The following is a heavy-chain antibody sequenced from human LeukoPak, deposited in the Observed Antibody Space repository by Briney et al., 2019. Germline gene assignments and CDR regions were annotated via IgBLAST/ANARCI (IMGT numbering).Heavy chain of an antibody. CDR2: INILSNYI. CDR1: GFTFSSYS. V-gene: IGHV3-21*01. Sequence: GGSLRLSCAASGFTFSSYSMNWVRQAPGKGLEWVSSINILSNYIYYADSVKGRFTISRDNAKNSLYLQMNSLRAEDTAVYYCARDPSPPVYTSGPFDHWGQGTLVTVSS. CDR3: ARDPSPPVYTSGPFDH. D-gene: IGHD1-1*01. J-gene: IGHJ4*02.